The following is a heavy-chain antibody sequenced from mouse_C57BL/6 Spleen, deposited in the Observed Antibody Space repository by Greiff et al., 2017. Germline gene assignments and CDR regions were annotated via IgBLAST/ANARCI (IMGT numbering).Heavy chain of an antibody. J-gene: IGHJ4*01. V-gene: IGHV5-4*01. CDR1: GFTFSSYA. D-gene: IGHD1-1*01. CDR3: ARDSGHGSSGDAMDY. Sequence: EVQGVESGGGLVKPGGSLKLSCAASGFTFSSYAMSWVRQTPEKRLEWVATISDGGSYTYYPDNVKGRFTISRDNAKNNLYLQMSHLKSEDTAMYYCARDSGHGSSGDAMDYWGQGTSVTVSS. CDR2: ISDGGSYT.